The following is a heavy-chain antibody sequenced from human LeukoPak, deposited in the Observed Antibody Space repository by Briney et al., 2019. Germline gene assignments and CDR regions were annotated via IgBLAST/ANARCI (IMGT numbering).Heavy chain of an antibody. V-gene: IGHV3-21*01. D-gene: IGHD3-22*01. CDR3: ARDAGTYYYDSSALKDFDY. J-gene: IGHJ4*02. CDR1: GFTFSSYA. Sequence: GGSLRLSCAASGFTFSSYAMNWVRQAPGKGLEWVSSISSSSSYIYYADSVKGRFTISRDNAKNSLYLQMNSLRAEDTAVYYCARDAGTYYYDSSALKDFDYWGQGTLVTVSS. CDR2: ISSSSSYI.